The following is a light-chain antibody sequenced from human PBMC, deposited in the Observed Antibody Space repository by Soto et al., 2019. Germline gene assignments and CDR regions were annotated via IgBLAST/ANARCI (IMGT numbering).Light chain of an antibody. CDR3: KLYNCY. V-gene: IGKV1-5*01. J-gene: IGKJ4*01. CDR1: QSLNDW. CDR2: AAS. Sequence: DIQMTQSPSTLSASVGDRVTIPCRANQSLNDWLAWYQQKPGKAPKLLIYAASTLESGVPTRVSGSGAGTEFPLTIHRLQPDDVATCCCKLYNCYFGGGTKLESK.